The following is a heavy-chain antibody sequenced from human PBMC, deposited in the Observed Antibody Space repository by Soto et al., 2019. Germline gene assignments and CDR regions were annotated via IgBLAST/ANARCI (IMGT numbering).Heavy chain of an antibody. CDR1: GYTFTGYY. CDR2: INPNSGGT. CDR3: ARDGGTYDSSGYYPYYYYGMDV. V-gene: IGHV1-2*04. Sequence: QVPLVQSGAEVKKPGASVKVSCKASGYTFTGYYMHWVRQAPGQGLEWMGWINPNSGGTNYAQKFQGWVTMTRDTSISTAYMELSRLRSDDTAVYYCARDGGTYDSSGYYPYYYYGMDVWGQGTTVTVSS. D-gene: IGHD3-22*01. J-gene: IGHJ6*02.